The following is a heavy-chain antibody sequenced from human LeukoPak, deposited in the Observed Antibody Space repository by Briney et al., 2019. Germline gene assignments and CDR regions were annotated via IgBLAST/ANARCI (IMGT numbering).Heavy chain of an antibody. Sequence: PGRSLRLSCAASGFTFSIYGMHWVRQVPGKGLEWVAVIWYDGSNKYYADSVKGRFTISRDNSKNTLYLQMNSLRAEDTAVYYCARSYCSSTSCYADYWGQGTLVTVSS. CDR1: GFTFSIYG. CDR3: ARSYCSSTSCYADY. CDR2: IWYDGSNK. D-gene: IGHD2-2*01. V-gene: IGHV3-33*01. J-gene: IGHJ4*02.